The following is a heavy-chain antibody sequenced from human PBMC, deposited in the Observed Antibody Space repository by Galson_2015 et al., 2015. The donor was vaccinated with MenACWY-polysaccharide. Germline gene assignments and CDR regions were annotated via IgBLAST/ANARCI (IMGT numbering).Heavy chain of an antibody. CDR3: ARASTYDSSRRGSDY. CDR2: IYYSGST. D-gene: IGHD3-22*01. CDR1: GGSISSGGYY. J-gene: IGHJ4*02. Sequence: TLSLTCTVSGGSISSGGYYWGWIRQHPGKGLEWIGYIYYSGSTYYNPSLKSRVTISVDTSKNQFSLKLTSVTAADTAVYYCARASTYDSSRRGSDYWGQGTLGTVSS. V-gene: IGHV4-31*03.